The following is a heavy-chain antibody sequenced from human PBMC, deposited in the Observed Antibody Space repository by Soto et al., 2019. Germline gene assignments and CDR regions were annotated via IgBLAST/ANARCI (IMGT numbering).Heavy chain of an antibody. V-gene: IGHV3-23*01. CDR3: AKPGVDGGDSRHDAFDI. Sequence: EVQLLESGGGLVQPGGSLRLSCAASGFNPSNYAMNWVRQAPGKGLEWVSAISGSGSSTDYADSVKGRFAICRANSNNTLYMKSDTVRAYDTAVYYCAKPGVDGGDSRHDAFDIWGQGTILTVSS. CDR2: ISGSGSST. CDR1: GFNPSNYA. D-gene: IGHD2-21*02. J-gene: IGHJ3*02.